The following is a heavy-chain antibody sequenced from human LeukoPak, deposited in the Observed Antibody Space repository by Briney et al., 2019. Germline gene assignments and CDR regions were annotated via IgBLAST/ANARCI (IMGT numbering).Heavy chain of an antibody. CDR1: GGSFSGYY. V-gene: IGHV4-34*01. CDR2: INHSGST. Sequence: PSETLSLTCAVYGGSFSGYYWIWIRQPPGKGVEGIGEINHSGSTNYNPSLKSRVTISVDTSKNQFSLKLSSVTAADTAVYYCARRRITMIVVATKGGYFDYWGQGTLVTVSS. D-gene: IGHD3-22*01. CDR3: ARRRITMIVVATKGGYFDY. J-gene: IGHJ4*02.